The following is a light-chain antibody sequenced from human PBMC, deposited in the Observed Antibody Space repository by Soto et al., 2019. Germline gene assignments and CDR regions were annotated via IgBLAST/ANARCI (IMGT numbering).Light chain of an antibody. J-gene: IGKJ2*01. V-gene: IGKV3-20*01. CDR2: GAS. CDR3: QQYDTSPPTYT. CDR1: QSVRSTF. Sequence: EVVLTQSPGTLSLSPGERVTLSCRTSQSVRSTFLAWYQQKPGQAPRLLIYGASTRATGIPDRFSGSGSGTDFTPTISRLEPEDFAVYYCQQYDTSPPTYTFGQGTKLEIK.